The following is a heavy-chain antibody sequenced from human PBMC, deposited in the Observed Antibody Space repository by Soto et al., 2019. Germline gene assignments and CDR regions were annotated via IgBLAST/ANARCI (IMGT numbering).Heavy chain of an antibody. Sequence: EVQLLESGGGLVQPGGSLRLSCAASGFTFSSYAMSWVRQAPGKGLEWVSAISGSGGSTYYADSVKGRFTISRDNSKNTLYLQMHSLRAEDTAVYYCAKDSAVSYDSSGYYSLFDYWGQGTLVTVSS. D-gene: IGHD3-22*01. CDR1: GFTFSSYA. V-gene: IGHV3-23*01. CDR2: ISGSGGST. CDR3: AKDSAVSYDSSGYYSLFDY. J-gene: IGHJ4*02.